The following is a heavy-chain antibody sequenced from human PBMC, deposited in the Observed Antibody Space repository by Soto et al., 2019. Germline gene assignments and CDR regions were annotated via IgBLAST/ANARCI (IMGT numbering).Heavy chain of an antibody. CDR1: GFTVSSNY. D-gene: IGHD3-16*01. CDR3: ARSGGRSPHENYFDY. CDR2: IYSDTTT. Sequence: EVQLVETGGGLIQPGGSLRLSCAASGFTVSSNYMNWVRQAPGKGLEWVSVIYSDTTTFYADSVKGRFTISRDNSKNTLYLQMNSLRAEDTAMYYCARSGGRSPHENYFDYWGQGTLVTVSS. V-gene: IGHV3-53*02. J-gene: IGHJ4*02.